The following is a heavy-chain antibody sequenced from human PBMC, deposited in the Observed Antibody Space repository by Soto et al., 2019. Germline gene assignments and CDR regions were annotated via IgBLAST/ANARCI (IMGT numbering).Heavy chain of an antibody. CDR2: SIPVFGTA. V-gene: IGHV1-69*01. CDR1: GGTFRNYA. CDR3: AIPLPKPQVVRRAFDH. D-gene: IGHD2-21*01. Sequence: QVQLVQSGAEVKKPGSSVKLSCKTSGGTFRNYAINWVRQAPGQGLEWMGGSIPVFGTANYAQTFQGRFTITADESTSTAYMELSSLRSEDTAVYYCAIPLPKPQVVRRAFDHWGQFPLITVAS. J-gene: IGHJ4*02.